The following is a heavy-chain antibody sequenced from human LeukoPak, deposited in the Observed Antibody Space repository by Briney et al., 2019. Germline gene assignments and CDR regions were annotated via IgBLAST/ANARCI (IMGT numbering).Heavy chain of an antibody. CDR2: IYYSGST. Sequence: PSETLSLTCTVSGGSISSSSYYWGWIRQPPGKGLEWIGSIYYSGSTYYNPSLKSRVTISVDTSKNQFSLKLSSVTAADTAVYYCARTSGHHWGQGTLVTVSS. V-gene: IGHV4-39*07. CDR3: ARTSGHH. J-gene: IGHJ5*02. CDR1: GGSISSSSYY.